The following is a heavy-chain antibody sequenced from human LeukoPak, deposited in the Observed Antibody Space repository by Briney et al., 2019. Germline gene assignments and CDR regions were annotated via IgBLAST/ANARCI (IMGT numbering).Heavy chain of an antibody. CDR2: ISWNSGSI. V-gene: IGHV3-9*01. CDR1: GFTFSTYV. Sequence: GGSLRLSCAASGFTFSTYVMSWVRQAPGKGLEWVSGISWNSGSIGYADSVKGRFTISRDNAKNSLYLQMNSLRAEDTALYYCAKDKFSSSWRGYFDYWGQGTLVTVSS. D-gene: IGHD6-13*01. CDR3: AKDKFSSSWRGYFDY. J-gene: IGHJ4*02.